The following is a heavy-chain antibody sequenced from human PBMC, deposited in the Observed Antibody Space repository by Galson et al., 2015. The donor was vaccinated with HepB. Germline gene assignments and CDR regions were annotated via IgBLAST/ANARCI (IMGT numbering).Heavy chain of an antibody. D-gene: IGHD1-1*01. CDR2: FDPEDGET. J-gene: IGHJ3*02. Sequence: SVKVSCKVSGYTLTELSMHWVRQAPGKGLEWMGGFDPEDGETIYAQKFQGRVTMTEDTSTDTAYMELSSLRSEDTAVYYCATGGVQLERHDAFDIWGQGTMVTVSS. V-gene: IGHV1-24*01. CDR1: GYTLTELS. CDR3: ATGGVQLERHDAFDI.